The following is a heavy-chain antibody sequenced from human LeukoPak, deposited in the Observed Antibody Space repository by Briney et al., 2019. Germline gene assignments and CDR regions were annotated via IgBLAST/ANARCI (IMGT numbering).Heavy chain of an antibody. CDR1: GGSISSYY. V-gene: IGHV4-4*09. D-gene: IGHD6-13*01. Sequence: SETLSLTCTVSGGSISSYYWSWIRQPPGKGLEWIGYIYTSGSTNYNPSIKSRVTISVDTSKNQFSLKRSSVTAADTAVYYCASIAAAGLYFDCWGQGTLVTVSS. J-gene: IGHJ4*02. CDR3: ASIAAAGLYFDC. CDR2: IYTSGST.